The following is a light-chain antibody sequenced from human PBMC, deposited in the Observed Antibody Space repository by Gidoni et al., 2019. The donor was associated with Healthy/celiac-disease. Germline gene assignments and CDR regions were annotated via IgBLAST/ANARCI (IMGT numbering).Light chain of an antibody. Sequence: PGERATLSCRASQSVSSNLAWYQQKPGQAPRLLIYGASTRATGIPARFSGSGSGTEFTLTISSLQSEDFAVYYCQQYNNWPPWTFGQGTKVEI. CDR2: GAS. V-gene: IGKV3-15*01. CDR1: QSVSSN. CDR3: QQYNNWPPWT. J-gene: IGKJ1*01.